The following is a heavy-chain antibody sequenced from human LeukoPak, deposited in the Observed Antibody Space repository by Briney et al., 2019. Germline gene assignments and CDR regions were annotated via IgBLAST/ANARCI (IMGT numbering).Heavy chain of an antibody. V-gene: IGHV1-18*01. CDR3: ARVGSAAATADY. CDR2: IGAYNGNT. D-gene: IGHD6-25*01. Sequence: GASVKVSCKASGYTFTSYGISWVRQAPGQGLEWMGWIGAYNGNTNYAQKLQGRVTMTSDTSTSTVYMELNSLRSDDTAAYFCARVGSAAATADYWGQGTLVTVSS. J-gene: IGHJ4*02. CDR1: GYTFTSYG.